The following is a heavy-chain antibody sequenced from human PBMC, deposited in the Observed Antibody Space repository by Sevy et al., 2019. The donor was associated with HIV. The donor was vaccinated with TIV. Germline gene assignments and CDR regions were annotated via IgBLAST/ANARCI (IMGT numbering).Heavy chain of an antibody. V-gene: IGHV1-18*01. Sequence: ASVKVSCKASGYTFTSYRIYWVRQAPGQGLESMGWISAHNGDTNYAQKFQGRVTMITDTSTTTAYMDLRSLRSDDTALYYCVRAHSSGGRCDSLAYWGQGTLVTVSS. D-gene: IGHD6-19*01. CDR2: ISAHNGDT. CDR1: GYTFTSYR. CDR3: VRAHSSGGRCDSLAY. J-gene: IGHJ4*02.